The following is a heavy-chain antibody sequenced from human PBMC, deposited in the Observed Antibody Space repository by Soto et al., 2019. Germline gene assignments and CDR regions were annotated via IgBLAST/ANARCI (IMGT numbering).Heavy chain of an antibody. CDR1: GYTFTSYA. CDR2: INAGNGNT. V-gene: IGHV1-3*01. D-gene: IGHD3-10*01. CDR3: AGGAGLWCGDHFDY. Sequence: QVQLVQSGAEVKKPGASVKVSCKASGYTFTSYAMHWVRQAPGQRLEWMGWINAGNGNTKYSQKFEGRVTITRDTSAGTAYMELSSLRSEDTAVYYCAGGAGLWCGDHFDYWGQGTLVTVSS. J-gene: IGHJ4*02.